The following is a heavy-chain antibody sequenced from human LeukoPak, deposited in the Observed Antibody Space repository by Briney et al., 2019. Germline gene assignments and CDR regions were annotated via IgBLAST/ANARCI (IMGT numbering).Heavy chain of an antibody. V-gene: IGHV3-9*03. D-gene: IGHD3-16*01. J-gene: IGHJ4*02. CDR1: GFTFDDYA. CDR3: AKDMSRGGFDY. CDR2: ISWNSGSI. Sequence: GGSLRLSCAASGFTFDDYAMHWVRQAPGKGLEWVSGISWNSGSIGYADSVKGRLTISRDNAKNSLYLQMNSLRAEDMALYYCAKDMSRGGFDYWGQGTLVTVSS.